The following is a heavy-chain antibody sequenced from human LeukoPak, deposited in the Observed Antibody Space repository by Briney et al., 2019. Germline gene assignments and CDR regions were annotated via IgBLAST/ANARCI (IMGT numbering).Heavy chain of an antibody. Sequence: SETLSLTCTVSGGSITRSNYYWGWIRQPPGKGLEWIGNIYYSGSTYYNPSLKSRVTISVDMSKNYFSLRLSSVTVADTAVYYCTGNYYGSGSYADFDYWGQGTLVTVSS. CDR3: TGNYYGSGSYADFDY. CDR2: IYYSGST. CDR1: GGSITRSNYY. J-gene: IGHJ4*02. V-gene: IGHV4-39*07. D-gene: IGHD3-10*01.